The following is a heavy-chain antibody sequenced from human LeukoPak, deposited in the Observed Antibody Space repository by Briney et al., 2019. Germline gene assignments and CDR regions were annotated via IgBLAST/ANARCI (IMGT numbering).Heavy chain of an antibody. CDR2: ISAYNGNT. J-gene: IGHJ5*02. CDR1: GYTFTTYG. Sequence: ASVKVSCKASGYTFTTYGISWVRRAPGQGLEWMGWISAYNGNTNYAQKLQGRVTMTTDTSTSTAYMELRSLTSDDTAVYYCVRDFSSGTDWFDPWGQGTLVTVSS. D-gene: IGHD3-3*01. CDR3: VRDFSSGTDWFDP. V-gene: IGHV1-18*01.